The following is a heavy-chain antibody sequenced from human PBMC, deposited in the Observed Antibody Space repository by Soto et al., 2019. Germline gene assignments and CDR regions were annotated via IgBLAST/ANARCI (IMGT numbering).Heavy chain of an antibody. Sequence: EVQLVESGGGLVQPGGSLKLSCAASGFTFSGSAMHWVRQASGKGLEWVGRIRSKANSYATAYAASVKGRLNISRDYLKNDAYLQMNSLKHVDTAVYYCTRHLVASIFGVVSHQGFDLWGQGTMVTVS. D-gene: IGHD3-3*01. CDR2: IRSKANSYAT. CDR1: GFTFSGSA. V-gene: IGHV3-73*02. CDR3: TRHLVASIFGVVSHQGFDL. J-gene: IGHJ5*02.